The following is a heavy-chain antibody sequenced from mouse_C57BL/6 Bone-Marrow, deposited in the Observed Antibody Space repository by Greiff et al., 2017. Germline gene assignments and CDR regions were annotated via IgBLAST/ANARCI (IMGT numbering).Heavy chain of an antibody. CDR3: TNDYDWYFDV. CDR2: IDPENGDT. Sequence: DVKLVESGAELVRPGASVKLSCTASGFNIKDDYMHWVKQRPEQGLEWIGWIDPENGDTEYASKFQGKATITADTSSNPAYLQLSSLTSEDTAVYYCTNDYDWYFDVWGTGTTVTVSS. J-gene: IGHJ1*03. D-gene: IGHD2-4*01. CDR1: GFNIKDDY. V-gene: IGHV14-4*01.